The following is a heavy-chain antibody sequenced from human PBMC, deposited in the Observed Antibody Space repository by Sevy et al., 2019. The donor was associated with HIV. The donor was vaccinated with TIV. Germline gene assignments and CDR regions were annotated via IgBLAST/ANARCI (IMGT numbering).Heavy chain of an antibody. CDR2: IKSKTDGGTT. V-gene: IGHV3-15*01. D-gene: IGHD3-3*01. Sequence: GGSLRLSCAASGFTFSSYEMNWVRQAPGKGLEWVGRIKSKTDGGTTDYAAPVKGRFTISTDESKNTLYLQMNSLKTEDTAVYYCTTDTGISDYDFWSGRDDTFDNWGQGTMVTVSS. CDR1: GFTFSSYE. CDR3: TTDTGISDYDFWSGRDDTFDN. J-gene: IGHJ3*02.